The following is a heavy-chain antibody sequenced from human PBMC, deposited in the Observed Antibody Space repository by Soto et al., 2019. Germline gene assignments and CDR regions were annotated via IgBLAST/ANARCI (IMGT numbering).Heavy chain of an antibody. V-gene: IGHV3-33*01. CDR3: ARDPPGSGNFDY. J-gene: IGHJ4*02. CDR2: IWYDGSNK. Sequence: GGSLRLSCAASGFTFSSYGMHWVRQAPGKGLEWVAVIWYDGSNKYYADSVKGRFTISRDNSKNTLYLQMNSLRAEDTAVYYCARDPPGSGNFDYWGQGTLVTVSS. CDR1: GFTFSSYG. D-gene: IGHD3-10*01.